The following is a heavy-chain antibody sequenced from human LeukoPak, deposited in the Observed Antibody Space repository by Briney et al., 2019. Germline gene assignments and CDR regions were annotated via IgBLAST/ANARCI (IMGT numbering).Heavy chain of an antibody. CDR2: ISTSGSTI. D-gene: IGHD1-26*01. J-gene: IGHJ4*02. CDR3: AKDQGASRYSFDY. CDR1: GFTFSSYE. V-gene: IGHV3-48*03. Sequence: PGGSLRLSCAASGFTFSSYEMNWVRQAPGKGLDWVSYISTSGSTIYYADSVKGRFTISRDNSKNTLYLQMDTLTAEDTAVYYCAKDQGASRYSFDYWGRGTLVTVSS.